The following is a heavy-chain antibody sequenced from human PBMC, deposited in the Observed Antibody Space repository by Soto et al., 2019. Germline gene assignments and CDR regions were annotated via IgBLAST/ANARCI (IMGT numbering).Heavy chain of an antibody. CDR1: GFTFSSYW. J-gene: IGHJ6*02. Sequence: GGSLRLSCAASGFTFSSYWMSWVRQAPGKGLEWVANIKQDGSEKYYVDSVKGRFTISRDNAKNSLYLQMNSLRAEDTAVYYCARYTEPLYYYYYGMDVWGQGTTVTVSS. CDR3: ARYTEPLYYYYYGMDV. D-gene: IGHD1-1*01. V-gene: IGHV3-7*03. CDR2: IKQDGSEK.